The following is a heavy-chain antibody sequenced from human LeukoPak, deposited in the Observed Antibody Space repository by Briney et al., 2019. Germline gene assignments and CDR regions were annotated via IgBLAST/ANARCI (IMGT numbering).Heavy chain of an antibody. J-gene: IGHJ2*01. Sequence: KPSQTLSLTCTVSGGSISSSSYYWGWIRQPPGKGLEWIGSIYYSGSTYYNPSLKSRVTISVDTSKNQFSLKLSSVTAADTAVYYRARPGRNWGSYWYFDLWGRGTLVTVSS. CDR1: GGSISSSSYY. V-gene: IGHV4-39*01. CDR2: IYYSGST. CDR3: ARPGRNWGSYWYFDL. D-gene: IGHD7-27*01.